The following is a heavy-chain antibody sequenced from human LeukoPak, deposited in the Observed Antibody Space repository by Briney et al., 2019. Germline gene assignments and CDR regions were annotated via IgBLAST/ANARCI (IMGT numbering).Heavy chain of an antibody. Sequence: PSETLTLTCTVSGGSISSYYWSWIRQPPGKGLEWIGYISYSGSPTYNSSLKSRVTISLDTSKSQFSLKLSSMTAADTAVYYCARGYYYMDVWGKGTTVTVSS. V-gene: IGHV4-59*01. CDR2: ISYSGSP. CDR1: GGSISSYY. J-gene: IGHJ6*03. CDR3: ARGYYYMDV.